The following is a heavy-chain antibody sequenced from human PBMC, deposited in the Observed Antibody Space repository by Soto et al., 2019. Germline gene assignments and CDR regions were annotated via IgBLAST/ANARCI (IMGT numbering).Heavy chain of an antibody. CDR1: GFTFSDHY. J-gene: IGHJ6*02. D-gene: IGHD3-10*01. V-gene: IGHV3-72*01. CDR2: GRNKTKGYST. Sequence: EVQLVESGGGLVQPGGSLRLSCAASGFTFSDHYMDWVRQAPGKGLEWVGRGRNKTKGYSTEYAASVKGRFTISRDDSENLVYLQMNRLKTEYTAVYYCAKFVLHADAPGHYYGMDVWGQGTTVTVSS. CDR3: AKFVLHADAPGHYYGMDV.